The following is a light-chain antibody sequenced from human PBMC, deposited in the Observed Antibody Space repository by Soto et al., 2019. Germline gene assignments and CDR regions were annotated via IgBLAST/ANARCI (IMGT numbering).Light chain of an antibody. CDR2: AAS. V-gene: IGKV1-39*01. CDR3: QPTYSTPST. Sequence: QLSQSPSSLSSSVGDTVTITCRASKGISTYLNWCQQKPGKAPKLLIYAASSLQSGVPSRFSGSGSETDFTLTISSLQPEGLAHYCCQPTYSTPSTFGQGTKVDSK. CDR1: KGISTY. J-gene: IGKJ1*01.